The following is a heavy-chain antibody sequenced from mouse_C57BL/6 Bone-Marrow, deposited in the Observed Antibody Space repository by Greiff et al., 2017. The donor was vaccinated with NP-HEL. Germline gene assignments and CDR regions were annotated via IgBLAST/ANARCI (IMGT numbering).Heavy chain of an antibody. J-gene: IGHJ2*01. CDR1: GYTFTDYY. V-gene: IGHV1-19*01. CDR3: ARWDRITAVVAKDY. CDR2: INPYNGGT. Sequence: EVQLQQSGPVLVKPGASVKMSCKASGYTFTDYYMNWVKQSHGKSLEWIGVINPYNGGTSYNQKFKGKATLTADKSSSTAYMELNSLTSEDSAVYYCARWDRITAVVAKDYWGQGTTLTVSS. D-gene: IGHD1-1*01.